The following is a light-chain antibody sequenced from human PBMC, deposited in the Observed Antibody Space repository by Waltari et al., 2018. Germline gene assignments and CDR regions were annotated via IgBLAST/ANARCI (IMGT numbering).Light chain of an antibody. CDR2: NAS. CDR3: QQRSKWPRT. J-gene: IGKJ1*01. V-gene: IGKV3-11*01. CDR1: QSISGD. Sequence: EIVLTQSPATLSVSPVERATLSCRASQSISGDLAWYQHKRGLPPRLLIYNASNTATGIPARFSGSGSGTDFTLTISNLEPEDFAIYFCQQRSKWPRTFGQGTKVEIK.